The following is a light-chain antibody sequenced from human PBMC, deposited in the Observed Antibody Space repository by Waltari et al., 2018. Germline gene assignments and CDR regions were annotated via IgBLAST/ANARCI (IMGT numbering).Light chain of an antibody. Sequence: EIVMTQSPATLSVSAGERATLSCRASQSVSSNLAWYQQKPGQAPTLLIYGASTRATGIPARFSGSGSGTEFTLTISSLQSEDFAVYYCQQYNNWPRGTFGQGTRLEIK. CDR1: QSVSSN. J-gene: IGKJ5*01. V-gene: IGKV3-15*01. CDR3: QQYNNWPRGT. CDR2: GAS.